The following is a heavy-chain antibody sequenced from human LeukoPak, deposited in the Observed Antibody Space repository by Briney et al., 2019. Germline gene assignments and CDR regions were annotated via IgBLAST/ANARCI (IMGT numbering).Heavy chain of an antibody. Sequence: ASVKVSCKASGYTFTTYGVSWVRPAPGQGLEWMGWINTQNGETNYAQKLQGRVTMTKDTSTSTVYMELRRLRSDDTAVYFCTVKGYDILTRSLADYFSYGLDVWGQGTTVTVSS. V-gene: IGHV1-18*01. D-gene: IGHD3-9*01. CDR3: TVKGYDILTRSLADYFSYGLDV. J-gene: IGHJ6*02. CDR1: GYTFTTYG. CDR2: INTQNGET.